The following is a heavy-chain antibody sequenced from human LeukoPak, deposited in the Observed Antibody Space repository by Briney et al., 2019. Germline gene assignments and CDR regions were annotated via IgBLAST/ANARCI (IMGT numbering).Heavy chain of an antibody. CDR1: GFTFSNYA. V-gene: IGHV3-23*01. CDR3: AKDQRLGYCSGGSCYSGTN. J-gene: IGHJ4*02. Sequence: GGSLRLSCAASGFTFSNYAMSWVRQAPGKGLDWVSAISGSGGSTYYADSVKGRFTISRDNSKNTLYLQMNSLRAEDTAVYYCAKDQRLGYCSGGSCYSGTNWGQGTLVTVSS. CDR2: ISGSGGST. D-gene: IGHD2-15*01.